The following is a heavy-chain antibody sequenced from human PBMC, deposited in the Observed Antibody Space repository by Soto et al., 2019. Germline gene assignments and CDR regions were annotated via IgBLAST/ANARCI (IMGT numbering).Heavy chain of an antibody. Sequence: PSETLSLTCPVSGGSISSSSYYWGWIRQPPGKGLEWIGSIYYSGSTYYNPSLKSRVTISVDTSKNQFSLKLSSVTAADTAVYYCARLGTTGLFDYWGQGTLVTVSS. CDR1: GGSISSSSYY. CDR2: IYYSGST. D-gene: IGHD1-1*01. J-gene: IGHJ4*02. CDR3: ARLGTTGLFDY. V-gene: IGHV4-39*01.